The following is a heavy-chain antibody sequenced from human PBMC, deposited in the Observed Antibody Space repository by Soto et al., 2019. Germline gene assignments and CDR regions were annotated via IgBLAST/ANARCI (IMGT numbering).Heavy chain of an antibody. V-gene: IGHV1-8*01. D-gene: IGHD3-10*01. CDR3: ARMASSGSLNWFDP. CDR2: MNPGSGNT. CDR1: GYTFTNYE. Sequence: ASVKVSCKASGYTFTNYEITWVRQATGQGLEWMGWMNPGSGNTDYAHKFQGRVTMTRDISINTAYMELSSLGSDDTAIYYCARMASSGSLNWFDPWGQGTLVTVSS. J-gene: IGHJ5*02.